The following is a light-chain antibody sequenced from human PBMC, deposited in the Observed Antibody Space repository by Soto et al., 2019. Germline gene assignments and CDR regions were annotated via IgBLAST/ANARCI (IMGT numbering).Light chain of an antibody. J-gene: IGKJ1*01. CDR3: QQAYTFPRT. Sequence: DIQVTQSPSSVSASVGDRVTITCRASQDISHYLAWYQQKPGKAPKLLIYGASSLQSGVPSRFSGSGSGTDFTLTISSLQPEDFAPFYCQQAYTFPRTFGQGTKVEIQ. V-gene: IGKV1D-12*01. CDR2: GAS. CDR1: QDISHY.